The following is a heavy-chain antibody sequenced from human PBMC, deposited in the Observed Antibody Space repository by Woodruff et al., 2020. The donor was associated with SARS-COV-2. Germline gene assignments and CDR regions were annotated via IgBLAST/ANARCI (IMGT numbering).Heavy chain of an antibody. J-gene: IGHJ4*02. V-gene: IGHV5-51*01. CDR2: IFPGDSDT. CDR3: ARLTQLVDY. Sequence: LEWMGIIFPGDSDTRYSPSFQGQVTISADKSISTAYLQWSSLKASDTAMYYCARLTQLVDYWGQGTLVT. D-gene: IGHD6-6*01.